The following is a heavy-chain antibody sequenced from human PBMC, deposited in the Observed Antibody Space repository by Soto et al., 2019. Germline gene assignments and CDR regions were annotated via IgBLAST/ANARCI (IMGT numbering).Heavy chain of an antibody. V-gene: IGHV3-21*01. CDR3: ARVGPTVTTRAFDY. CDR2: ISSSSSYI. CDR1: GFTFSSYS. J-gene: IGHJ4*02. Sequence: EVQLVESGGGLVKPGGSLRLSCAASGFTFSSYSMNWVRQSPGKGLEWVSSISSSSSYIYYADSVKGRFTISRDNAKNSLYLQMNSLRAEDTALYYCARVGPTVTTRAFDYWGQGTLVTVSS. D-gene: IGHD4-17*01.